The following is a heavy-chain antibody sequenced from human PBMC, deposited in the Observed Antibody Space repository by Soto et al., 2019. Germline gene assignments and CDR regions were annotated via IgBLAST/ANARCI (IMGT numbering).Heavy chain of an antibody. Sequence: EVQLLESGGGLIQPGGSLRLSCEASGLTFSNYGMTWVRLAPGKGLEWVSTISGSGGRTFYADPVKGRFTISRDNSKNTLYLQMKSLRAEDTAVYYCAKEMIASTLADFFDYWGQGTLVTVSS. CDR1: GLTFSNYG. CDR3: AKEMIASTLADFFDY. J-gene: IGHJ4*02. CDR2: ISGSGGRT. D-gene: IGHD2-21*01. V-gene: IGHV3-23*01.